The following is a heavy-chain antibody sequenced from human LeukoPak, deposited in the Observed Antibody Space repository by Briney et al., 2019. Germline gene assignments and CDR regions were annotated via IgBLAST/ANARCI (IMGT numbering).Heavy chain of an antibody. D-gene: IGHD1-26*01. CDR3: AKALGAVYYFDC. V-gene: IGHV3-23*01. CDR2: ISGSGGST. CDR1: GFTFDDYA. J-gene: IGHJ4*02. Sequence: GGSLRLSCAASGFTFDDYAMHWVRQAPGKGLEWVSAISGSGGSTYYADSVKGRFTISRDNSKNTLYLQMNSLRAEDTAVYYCAKALGAVYYFDCWGQGALVTVSS.